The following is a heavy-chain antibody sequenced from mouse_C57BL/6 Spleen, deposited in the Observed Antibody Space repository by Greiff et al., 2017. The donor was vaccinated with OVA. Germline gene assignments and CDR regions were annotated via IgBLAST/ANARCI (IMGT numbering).Heavy chain of an antibody. V-gene: IGHV5-17*01. CDR1: GFTFSDYG. J-gene: IGHJ3*01. CDR2: ISSGSSTI. CDR3: ARLGSAY. Sequence: DVKVEESGGGLVKPGGSLKLSCAASGFTFSDYGMHWVRQAPEKGLEWVAYISSGSSTIYYADTVKGRFTISRDNAKNTLFLQMTSLRSEDTAMYYCARLGSAYWGQGTLVTVSA.